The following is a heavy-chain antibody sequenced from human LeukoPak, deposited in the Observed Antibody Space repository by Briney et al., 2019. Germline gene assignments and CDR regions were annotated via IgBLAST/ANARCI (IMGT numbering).Heavy chain of an antibody. CDR2: IYYSGST. D-gene: IGHD6-19*01. V-gene: IGHV4-39*01. CDR3: ARLILSRQWLAEEGWFDH. CDR1: SGSISSSSYY. J-gene: IGHJ5*02. Sequence: SETLSLTCTVSSGSISSSSYYWGWIRQPPGKGLEWIGSIYYSGSTYYNPSLKSRVTISVDTSKNQFSLKLSSVTATDTAVYYCARLILSRQWLAEEGWFDHWGQGTLVTVSS.